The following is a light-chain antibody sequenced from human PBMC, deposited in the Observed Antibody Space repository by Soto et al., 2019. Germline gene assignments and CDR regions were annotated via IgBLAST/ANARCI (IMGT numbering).Light chain of an antibody. CDR1: RIIGHNY. CDR3: QHYVERSPIN. CDR2: ATS. V-gene: IGKV3-20*01. Sequence: PGDRATLSCRASRIIGHNYLAWYQQKRGQPPRLLIYATSTRATGIPDRFSGSGSGTDFTLTISRLEPEDFALYYCQHYVERSPINFGQGTRLEI. J-gene: IGKJ5*01.